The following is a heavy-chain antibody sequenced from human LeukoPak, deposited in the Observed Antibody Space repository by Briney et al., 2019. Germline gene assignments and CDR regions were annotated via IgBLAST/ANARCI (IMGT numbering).Heavy chain of an antibody. Sequence: PGGSLRLSCAASGFAFDDYAMHWVRQAPGKGLEWVSGISWNSGSIGYADSVKGRFTISRDNAKNPLYLQMNSLRAEDTALYYCAKDKGSTVTGLPDYWGQGTLVTVSS. D-gene: IGHD4-17*01. CDR1: GFAFDDYA. CDR3: AKDKGSTVTGLPDY. J-gene: IGHJ4*02. CDR2: ISWNSGSI. V-gene: IGHV3-9*01.